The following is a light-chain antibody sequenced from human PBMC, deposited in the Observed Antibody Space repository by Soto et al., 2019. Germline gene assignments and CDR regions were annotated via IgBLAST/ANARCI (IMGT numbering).Light chain of an antibody. Sequence: QSALTQPASVSGSPGQSITISCTGTSSDVGGYNYVSWYQQQPGKAPKFMIYDVTNRPSGVSIRFSGSKSGNTASLTISGLQAEDEADYYCCSYTTSNTRQIVFGTGTKPTVL. CDR3: CSYTTSNTRQIV. CDR2: DVT. CDR1: SSDVGGYNY. J-gene: IGLJ1*01. V-gene: IGLV2-14*01.